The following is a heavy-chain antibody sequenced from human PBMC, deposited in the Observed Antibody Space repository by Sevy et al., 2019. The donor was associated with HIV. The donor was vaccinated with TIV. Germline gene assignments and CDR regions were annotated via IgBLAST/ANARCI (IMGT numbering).Heavy chain of an antibody. CDR3: TRDIGGRYGY. CDR2: INEDGTTT. J-gene: IGHJ4*02. D-gene: IGHD2-15*01. Sequence: GGSLRLSCVGSGFTFSTYWMHRVRQLPGKGLVWVSRINEDGTTTNYADPVKGRFSIFRDNAKNTFYLQMNSLSAEDTAVYFCTRDIGGRYGYWGQGALVTVSS. V-gene: IGHV3-74*01. CDR1: GFTFSTYW.